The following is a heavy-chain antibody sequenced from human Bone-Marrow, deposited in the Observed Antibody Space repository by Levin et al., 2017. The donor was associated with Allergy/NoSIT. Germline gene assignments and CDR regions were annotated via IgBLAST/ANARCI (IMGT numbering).Heavy chain of an antibody. J-gene: IGHJ4*02. Sequence: SETLSLTCSVSGGSITNYYWSWIRQSPGKGLEWIGYIYHGGSTNYNPSLKSRVTISVDTSKNQFSLRLTSVTPADTAVYYCTRDDRDGYDIWGQGILVTVAS. CDR1: GGSITNYY. CDR2: IYHGGST. CDR3: TRDDRDGYDI. V-gene: IGHV4-59*01. D-gene: IGHD5-24*01.